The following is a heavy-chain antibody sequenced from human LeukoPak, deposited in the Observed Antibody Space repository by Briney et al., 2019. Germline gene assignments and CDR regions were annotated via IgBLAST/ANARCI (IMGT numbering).Heavy chain of an antibody. CDR3: ARDRSLFQPPSAYYGMDV. CDR1: GYTFTSYG. CDR2: ISAYNGNT. Sequence: ASVKVSCKASGYTFTSYGISWVRQAPGQGLEWMGWISAYNGNTNYAQKLQGRVTMTTDTSTSTAYMELRSLRSDDTAVYYCARDRSLFQPPSAYYGMDVWGKGTTVTVSS. J-gene: IGHJ6*04. V-gene: IGHV1-18*04. D-gene: IGHD3-10*01.